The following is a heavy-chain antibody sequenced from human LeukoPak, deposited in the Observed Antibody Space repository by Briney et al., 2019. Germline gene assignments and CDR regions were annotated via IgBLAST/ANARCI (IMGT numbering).Heavy chain of an antibody. Sequence: GGSLRLSCAASGFTLSDYAMSWVRQAPGKGLEWVSGISGSGGTIYYADSVKGRFTISRDNSKNTMYLQMNSLRDDDTALYYCTKGPQVGSGYHPDCWGQGTLVTVSS. V-gene: IGHV3-23*01. CDR2: ISGSGGTI. CDR1: GFTLSDYA. J-gene: IGHJ4*02. CDR3: TKGPQVGSGYHPDC. D-gene: IGHD3-22*01.